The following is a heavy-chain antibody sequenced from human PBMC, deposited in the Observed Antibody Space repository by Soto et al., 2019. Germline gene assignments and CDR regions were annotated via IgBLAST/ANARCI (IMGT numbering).Heavy chain of an antibody. CDR3: FHGWGMVWVGLGAFDF. D-gene: IGHD2-8*02. CDR1: GYTFTSYA. V-gene: IGHV1-3*01. CDR2: INAGNGNT. Sequence: ASVKVSCKASGYTFTSYAMHWVRQAPGQRLEWMGWINAGNGNTKYSQKFQGRVTITRDTSANTPYLELSSLRSEDTAVYCCFHGWGMVWVGLGAFDFWGQGTMVPVS. J-gene: IGHJ3*01.